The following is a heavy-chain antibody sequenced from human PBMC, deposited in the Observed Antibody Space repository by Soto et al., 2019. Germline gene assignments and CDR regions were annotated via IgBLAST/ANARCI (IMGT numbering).Heavy chain of an antibody. CDR1: GFTFSSYA. Sequence: GGSLRLSCSASGFTFSSYAMHWVRQAPGKGLEYVSAISSNGGSTYYADSVKGGFTISRDNSKNTLYLQMTSLRAEDTAVYYCVKPLWFGESPAYYYYYGMDVWGQGTTVTVSS. J-gene: IGHJ6*02. V-gene: IGHV3-64D*08. CDR3: VKPLWFGESPAYYYYYGMDV. CDR2: ISSNGGST. D-gene: IGHD3-10*01.